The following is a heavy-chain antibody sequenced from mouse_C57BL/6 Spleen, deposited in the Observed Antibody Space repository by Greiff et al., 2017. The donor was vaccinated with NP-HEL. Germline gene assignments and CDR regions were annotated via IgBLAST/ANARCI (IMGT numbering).Heavy chain of an antibody. CDR1: GYAFSSSW. Sequence: QVQLQQSGPELVKPGASVKISCKASGYAFSSSWMNWVKQRPGKGLEWIGRIYPGDGDTNYNGKFKGKATLTADQSCSTAYMQRSSLTSEDSAVYFCARVPIYHGGFAYWGQGTLVTVSA. CDR2: IYPGDGDT. D-gene: IGHD6-5*01. CDR3: ARVPIYHGGFAY. V-gene: IGHV1-82*01. J-gene: IGHJ3*01.